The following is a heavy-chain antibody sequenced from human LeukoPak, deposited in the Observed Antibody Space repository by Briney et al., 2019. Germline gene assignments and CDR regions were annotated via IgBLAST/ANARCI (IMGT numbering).Heavy chain of an antibody. D-gene: IGHD5-12*01. CDR1: GFTFDDYA. CDR3: AKDGDIVATRYYFDY. Sequence: GGSLRLSCAASGFTFDDYAMHWARQAPGKGLEWVSGISWNSGSISYADSVKGRFTISRDNAKNSLYLQMNSLRAEDMALYYCAKDGDIVATRYYFDYWGQGTLVTVSS. J-gene: IGHJ4*02. CDR2: ISWNSGSI. V-gene: IGHV3-9*03.